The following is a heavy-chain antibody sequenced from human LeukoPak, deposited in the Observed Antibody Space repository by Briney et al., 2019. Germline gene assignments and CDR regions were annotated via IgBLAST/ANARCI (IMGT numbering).Heavy chain of an antibody. V-gene: IGHV1-2*06. CDR1: GYTFTSYA. D-gene: IGHD3-3*01. J-gene: IGHJ2*01. Sequence: ASVKVSCKASGYTFTSYAMDWVRQAPGQGLEWMGRINPNSGGTNYAQKFQGRVTMTRDTSISTAYMELSRLRSDDTAVYYCARDRSLSYDFWSGLRTGYFDLWGRGTLVTVSS. CDR2: INPNSGGT. CDR3: ARDRSLSYDFWSGLRTGYFDL.